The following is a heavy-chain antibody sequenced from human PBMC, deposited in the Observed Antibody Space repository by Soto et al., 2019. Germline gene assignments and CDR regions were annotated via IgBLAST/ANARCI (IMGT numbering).Heavy chain of an antibody. J-gene: IGHJ5*02. CDR1: EYSFIGYH. CDR3: ARDLEERLLTYWLDP. Sequence: GASVKVSCKASEYSFIGYHIHWVRQAPGQGLEWMGWINPINGATNYAQKFQGRVTVTRETSISTAYMELSSLRFDDTAVYYCARDLEERLLTYWLDPWGQGTLVTVSS. V-gene: IGHV1-2*02. CDR2: INPINGAT. D-gene: IGHD2-21*02.